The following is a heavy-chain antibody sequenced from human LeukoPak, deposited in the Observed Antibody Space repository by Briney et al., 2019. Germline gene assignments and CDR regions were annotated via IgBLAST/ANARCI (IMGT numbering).Heavy chain of an antibody. CDR3: ARDFNGGDSPVDDFDH. J-gene: IGHJ4*02. Sequence: PGGSLRLSCAASGFSFSSRWMHWVRQVPGKGLVWVSRINTVGTHADYADSVKGRFTISRDNAKNTVFLQMNSLRSDDTAVYFCARDFNGGDSPVDDFDHWGRGTQVTVSS. CDR1: GFSFSSRW. CDR2: INTVGTHA. D-gene: IGHD3-16*01. V-gene: IGHV3-74*01.